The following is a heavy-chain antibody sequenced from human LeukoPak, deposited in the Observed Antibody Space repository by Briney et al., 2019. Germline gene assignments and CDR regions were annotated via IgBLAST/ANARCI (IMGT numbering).Heavy chain of an antibody. CDR3: ARDPAEDQIQPGAFDI. Sequence: GRSLRLSCTASGFSFDDYAMHWVRQAPGKGLQWVSGIGWNGGGIVYADSVKGRFTISRDNAKNSLYLQMNSLRAEDTAVYYCARDPAEDQIQPGAFDIWGQGTMVTVSS. CDR1: GFSFDDYA. D-gene: IGHD1-1*01. CDR2: IGWNGGGI. J-gene: IGHJ3*02. V-gene: IGHV3-9*01.